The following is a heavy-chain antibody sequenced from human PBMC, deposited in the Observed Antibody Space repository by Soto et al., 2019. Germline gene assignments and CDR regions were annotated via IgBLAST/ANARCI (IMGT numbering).Heavy chain of an antibody. CDR3: ARGLSSYDSSGYDLDY. CDR1: GYTFTGYY. Sequence: ASVKVSCKASGYTFTGYYIHWVRQAPGQGLEWMGWINPNSGGTNYAQKFQGWVTMTRDTSISTAYMELSRLRSDDTAVYYCARGLSSYDSSGYDLDYWGQGTLVTVS. CDR2: INPNSGGT. D-gene: IGHD3-22*01. J-gene: IGHJ4*02. V-gene: IGHV1-2*04.